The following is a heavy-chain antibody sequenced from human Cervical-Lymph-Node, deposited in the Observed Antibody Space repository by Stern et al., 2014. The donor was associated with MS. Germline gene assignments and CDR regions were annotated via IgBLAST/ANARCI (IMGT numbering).Heavy chain of an antibody. CDR1: GYTFTNYD. CDR3: ARSDYGDWDS. D-gene: IGHD4-17*01. J-gene: IGHJ4*02. Sequence: QVQLGQSGAEVKKPGASVKVSCKASGYTFTNYDINWVRQATGQGLEWMGWVNPNSGNTAYAQKFQGRVTMTRDTSISTAYMELSSLRPEDTAVYYCARSDYGDWDSWGQGTLVTVSS. CDR2: VNPNSGNT. V-gene: IGHV1-8*01.